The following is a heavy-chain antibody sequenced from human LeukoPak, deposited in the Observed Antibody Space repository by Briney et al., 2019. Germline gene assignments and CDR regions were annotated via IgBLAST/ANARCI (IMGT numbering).Heavy chain of an antibody. Sequence: GGSLRLSCAASGFTFSSYAMSWVRQAPGKGLEWVSIIYSGGSTYYADSVKGRFTISRDNSKSTLFLQMNSLRAEDTAVYYCAREGGPNWGFDYWGQGTLVTVSS. CDR3: AREGGPNWGFDY. V-gene: IGHV3-53*01. D-gene: IGHD7-27*01. J-gene: IGHJ4*02. CDR2: IYSGGST. CDR1: GFTFSSYA.